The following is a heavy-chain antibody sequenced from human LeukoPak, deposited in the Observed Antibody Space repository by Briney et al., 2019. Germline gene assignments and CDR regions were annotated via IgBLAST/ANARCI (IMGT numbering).Heavy chain of an antibody. D-gene: IGHD6-19*01. CDR1: GFTFSSYA. J-gene: IGHJ4*02. CDR2: IKQDGSEK. CDR3: ARGGYSSGWYGY. V-gene: IGHV3-7*01. Sequence: QPGGSLRLSCAASGFTFSSYAMSWVRQAPGKGLEWVANIKQDGSEKYYVDSVKGRFTISRDNAKNSLYLQMNSLRAEDTAVYYCARGGYSSGWYGYWGQGTLVTVSS.